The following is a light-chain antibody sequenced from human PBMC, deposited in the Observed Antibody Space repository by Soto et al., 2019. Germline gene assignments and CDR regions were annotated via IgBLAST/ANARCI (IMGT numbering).Light chain of an antibody. CDR1: QSVRSN. Sequence: EKVMTQSPATLSVSPGERATLSCRASQSVRSNLAWYQQNPGQPPRLLIYDASSRATGIPSRFSGSGSGTDFPLPISGWKSEDFAVFYCQQYNNWPRTFGKGPGVDFK. V-gene: IGKV3-15*01. CDR2: DAS. CDR3: QQYNNWPRT. J-gene: IGKJ3*01.